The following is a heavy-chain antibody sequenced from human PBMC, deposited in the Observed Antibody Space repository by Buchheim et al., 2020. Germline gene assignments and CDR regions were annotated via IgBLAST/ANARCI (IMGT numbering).Heavy chain of an antibody. CDR1: GFIFDNFW. Sequence: DVQLVESGGGLVQSGGSLRLSCEASGFIFDNFWMTWVRQAQGKGLEWVASIAGDGVKIYYGDAVEGGFTISRDNSKTSLFLQMDDLRSDDTAVYYCAVGAHYWGQGT. J-gene: IGHJ4*02. V-gene: IGHV3-7*01. D-gene: IGHD1-26*01. CDR3: AVGAHY. CDR2: IAGDGVKI.